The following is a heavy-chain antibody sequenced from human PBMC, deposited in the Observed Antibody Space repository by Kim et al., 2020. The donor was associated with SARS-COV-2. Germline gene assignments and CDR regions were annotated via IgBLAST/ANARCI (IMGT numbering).Heavy chain of an antibody. CDR2: IMPIFGTA. Sequence: SVKVSCKASGDTYSNYAITWVRQAPGQGLEWMGEIMPIFGTAKYAQNFQDRLLLTADGSTNTAYMQLSSLRSEDTAVYYCASPTGYMDVWGQGTRITVSS. CDR1: GDTYSNYA. V-gene: IGHV1-69*13. CDR3: ASPTGYMDV. J-gene: IGHJ6*01. D-gene: IGHD3-22*01.